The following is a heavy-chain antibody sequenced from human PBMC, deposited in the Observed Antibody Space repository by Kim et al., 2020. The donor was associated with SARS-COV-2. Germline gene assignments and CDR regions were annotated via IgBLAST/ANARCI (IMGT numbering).Heavy chain of an antibody. Sequence: ASVKVSCKASGYTFTSYAMNWVRQAPGQGLEWMGWINTNTGNPTYAQGFTGRFVFSLDTSVSTAYLQISSLKAEDTAVYYCARDAGHYDFWSGYYTSYWYFDLWGRGTLVTVSS. J-gene: IGHJ2*01. CDR1: GYTFTSYA. V-gene: IGHV7-4-1*02. CDR2: INTNTGNP. D-gene: IGHD3-3*01. CDR3: ARDAGHYDFWSGYYTSYWYFDL.